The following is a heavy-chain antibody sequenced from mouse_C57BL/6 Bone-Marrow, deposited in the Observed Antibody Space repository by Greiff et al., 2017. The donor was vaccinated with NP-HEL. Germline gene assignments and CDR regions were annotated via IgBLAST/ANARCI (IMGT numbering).Heavy chain of an antibody. D-gene: IGHD2-2*01. V-gene: IGHV5-9*01. CDR3: ARQGRLRRRGFDY. CDR1: GFTFSSYT. CDR2: ISGGGGNT. Sequence: EVQGVESGGGLVKPGGSLKLSCAASGFTFSSYTMSWVRQTPEKRLEWVATISGGGGNTYYPDSVKGRFTISRDNAKNTLYLQRSSLRSEDTALYYGARQGRLRRRGFDYWGQGTTLTVSS. J-gene: IGHJ2*01.